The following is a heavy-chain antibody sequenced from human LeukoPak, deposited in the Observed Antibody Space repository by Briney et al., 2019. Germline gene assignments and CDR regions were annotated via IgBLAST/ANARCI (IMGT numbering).Heavy chain of an antibody. CDR2: IYYSGST. D-gene: IGHD1-26*01. CDR1: GGSISSYY. CDR3: ARVGSGSYPYYFDY. V-gene: IGHV4-59*01. J-gene: IGHJ4*02. Sequence: PSETLSLTCTVSGGSISSYYWSWIRQPPGKGLEWIGYIYYSGSTNYNPSLKSRVTISVDTSKNQFSLKLSSVTAADTAVYYCARVGSGSYPYYFDYWGQGTLVTVSS.